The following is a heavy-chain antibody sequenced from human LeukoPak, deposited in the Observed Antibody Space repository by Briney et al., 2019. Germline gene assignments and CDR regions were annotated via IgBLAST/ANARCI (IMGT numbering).Heavy chain of an antibody. CDR3: AKDGKNYFDY. CDR2: ISWDGGST. J-gene: IGHJ4*02. Sequence: PGGSLRLSCAASGFTSDHYSMHWVRQAPGKGLEWVSLISWDGGSTYYADSVKGRFTISRDNSKNSLSLQMNSLRAEDTALYYCAKDGKNYFDYWGQGTLVTVSS. CDR1: GFTSDHYS. V-gene: IGHV3-43*01.